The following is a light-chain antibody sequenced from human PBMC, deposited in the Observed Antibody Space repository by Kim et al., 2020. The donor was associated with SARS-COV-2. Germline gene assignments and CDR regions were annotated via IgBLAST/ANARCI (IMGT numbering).Light chain of an antibody. V-gene: IGLV4-69*01. CDR3: QTWGTGIGV. J-gene: IGLJ3*02. CDR2: VNSDGSH. Sequence: QLVLTQSPSASASLGASVKLTCTLSSGHRSYAIAWHQQQPEKGPRYLMKVNSDGSHSKGDGIPDRFSGSSSGAERYLTISSLQSEDEADYYCQTWGTGIGVFGGGTKLTVL. CDR1: SGHRSYA.